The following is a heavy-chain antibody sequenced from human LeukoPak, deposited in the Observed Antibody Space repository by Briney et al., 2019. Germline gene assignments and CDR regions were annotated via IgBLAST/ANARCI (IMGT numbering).Heavy chain of an antibody. Sequence: PGGSLRLSCAASGFTVNTNHMHWVRQAPGKGLEWVSTFYNGGNIYYLDSVKGRFTISRDSFKNTLYLQMNSLRVEDTAFYYCATSVVGLSYDEHFQHWGQGTLVTVSS. CDR1: GFTVNTNH. CDR2: FYNGGNI. J-gene: IGHJ1*01. CDR3: ATSVVGLSYDEHFQH. D-gene: IGHD2-15*01. V-gene: IGHV3-53*01.